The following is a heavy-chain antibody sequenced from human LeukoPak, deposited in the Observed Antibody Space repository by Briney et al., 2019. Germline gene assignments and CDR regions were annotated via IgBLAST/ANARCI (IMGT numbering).Heavy chain of an antibody. CDR3: ARRSPYCGSDCYVFDY. Sequence: SETLSLTCTVPDGSISSCYWSWIRQPPGKGLEWIGYISYSGYTNYNPSLKSRVTISPDTSKNRFSLDLSSVTAADTAVYYCARRSPYCGSDCYVFDYWGQGTLVTVSS. J-gene: IGHJ4*02. CDR2: ISYSGYT. V-gene: IGHV4-59*08. CDR1: DGSISSCY. D-gene: IGHD2-21*02.